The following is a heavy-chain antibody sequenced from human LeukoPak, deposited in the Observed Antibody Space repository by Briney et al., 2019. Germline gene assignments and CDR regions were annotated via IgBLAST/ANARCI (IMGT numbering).Heavy chain of an antibody. Sequence: SETLSLTCAVSDDSVSTYSWSWIRQSPGKGLEWIGEINHRGSTNYNPSLRSRVIISMDTSKNQFSLRLSSVTAADSALYYCARSIVVVVAADASYYYGMDVWGRGTTVTASS. V-gene: IGHV4-34*01. CDR3: ARSIVVVVAADASYYYGMDV. CDR2: INHRGST. J-gene: IGHJ6*02. D-gene: IGHD2-15*01. CDR1: DDSVSTYS.